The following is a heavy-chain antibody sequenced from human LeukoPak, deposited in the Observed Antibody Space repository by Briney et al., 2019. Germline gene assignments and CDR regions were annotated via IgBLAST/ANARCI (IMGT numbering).Heavy chain of an antibody. CDR1: GYSFTSYW. J-gene: IGHJ4*02. CDR3: ARLKGYYDSSGSLFDY. CDR2: IDPSESYT. D-gene: IGHD3-22*01. Sequence: GESLRISCKGSGYSFTSYWINWVRQMPGKGLEWMGRIDPSESYTNYSPSFQGHVTISADKSTSTASLQWSSLKASDTAMYYCARLKGYYDSSGSLFDYWGQGTLVTVSS. V-gene: IGHV5-10-1*01.